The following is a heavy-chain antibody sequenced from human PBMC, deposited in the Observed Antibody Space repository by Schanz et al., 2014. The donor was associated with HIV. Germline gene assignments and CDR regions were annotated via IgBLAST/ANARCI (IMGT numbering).Heavy chain of an antibody. D-gene: IGHD3-10*01. Sequence: QVQLHQWGAGLLKPSETLSLTCAVYGGSFSAYYWSWIRQPPGKGLEWIGEINHRGITNYNPSLESRVTIPMDTSKNQFSLKLNSATAADTATYYCARGPWAGSGSYPLDYWGQGTLVTVSS. CDR2: INHRGIT. J-gene: IGHJ4*02. V-gene: IGHV4-34*01. CDR1: GGSFSAYY. CDR3: ARGPWAGSGSYPLDY.